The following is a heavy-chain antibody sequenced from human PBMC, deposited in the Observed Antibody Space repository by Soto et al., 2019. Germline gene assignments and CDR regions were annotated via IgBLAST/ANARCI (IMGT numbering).Heavy chain of an antibody. Sequence: QLQLQESGPGLVKPSETLSLTCTVSGGSISSSSYYWGWIRQPPGKGLEWIGSIYYSGSTYYNPSLKSRVTISVDTTKNQCSLKLSSGTAADTAVYYCARLPQLERRNYYFDYWGQGTLVTVSS. V-gene: IGHV4-39*01. CDR2: IYYSGST. CDR3: ARLPQLERRNYYFDY. D-gene: IGHD1-1*01. CDR1: GGSISSSSYY. J-gene: IGHJ4*02.